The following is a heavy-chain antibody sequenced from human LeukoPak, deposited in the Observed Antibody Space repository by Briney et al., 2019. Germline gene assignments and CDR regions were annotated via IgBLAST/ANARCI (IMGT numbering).Heavy chain of an antibody. D-gene: IGHD3-22*01. J-gene: IGHJ4*02. Sequence: PGGSLRLSCAASGFSFSTYWMHWVRQDEGKGLMWVSRINPDGGTTDYADSGKGRFSISRDNAKRTLYLEMNSLRAEDTAVYYCARGEDTYYYDSSGLGIDYWGQGTLVTVSS. CDR3: ARGEDTYYYDSSGLGIDY. CDR2: INPDGGTT. CDR1: GFSFSTYW. V-gene: IGHV3-74*01.